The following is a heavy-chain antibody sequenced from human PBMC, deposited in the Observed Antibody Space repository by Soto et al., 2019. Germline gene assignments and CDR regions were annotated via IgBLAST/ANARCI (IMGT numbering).Heavy chain of an antibody. J-gene: IGHJ6*02. CDR1: GYTFTGYY. CDR3: ARGGGGYDILTGYRTAGIYYYYGMDV. V-gene: IGHV1-2*04. D-gene: IGHD3-9*01. Sequence: ASVKVSCKASGYTFTGYYMHWVRQAPGQGLEWMGWINPNSGGTNYAQKFQGWVTMTRDTAISTAYMELSRLRSDDTAVYYCARGGGGYDILTGYRTAGIYYYYGMDVWGQGTTVTVSS. CDR2: INPNSGGT.